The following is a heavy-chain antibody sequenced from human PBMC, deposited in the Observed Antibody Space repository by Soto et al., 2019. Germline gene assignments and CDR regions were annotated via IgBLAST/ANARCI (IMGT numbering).Heavy chain of an antibody. CDR3: ARRGSGSYYDY. CDR1: GFTFSSYA. CDR2: ISGSGGST. Sequence: DVQLLESGGGLVQPGGSLRLSCVASGFTFSSYAMRWVRQAPVKGLEWVSGISGSGGSTYYADSVKGRFTISRDNSKNTLYLQMNSLRAEDTAVYYCARRGSGSYYDYWGQGTLVTVSS. D-gene: IGHD1-26*01. J-gene: IGHJ4*02. V-gene: IGHV3-23*01.